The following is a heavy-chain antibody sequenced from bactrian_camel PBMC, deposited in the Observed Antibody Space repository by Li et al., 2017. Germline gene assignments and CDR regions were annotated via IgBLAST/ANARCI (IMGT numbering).Heavy chain of an antibody. J-gene: IGHJ4*01. V-gene: IGHV3S1*01. CDR3: AGDRPYGAWYMESEYRY. Sequence: HVQLVESGGGSVQAGGSLRLSCAASAATGGPYYMAYFRQPPGKEREAVAAISTGGSSTMYVDSVKGRFTISRESGKNTVHLQMNSLIPEDTGVYYCAGDRPYGAWYMESEYRYWGRGTQVTVS. CDR1: AATGGPYY. CDR2: ISTGGSST. D-gene: IGHD6*01.